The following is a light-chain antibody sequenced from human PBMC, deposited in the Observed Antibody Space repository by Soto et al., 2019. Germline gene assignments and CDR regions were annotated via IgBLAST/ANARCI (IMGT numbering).Light chain of an antibody. V-gene: IGKV1-5*01. J-gene: IGKJ1*01. CDR3: QQYTNTNNPWM. Sequence: DIQVTQSPPTLSASVGDRVTITCRASQTISTWMAWYQQKPGKAPKLLVYDASTLQSGVASRFSGSGCGPEFTLIISGLQPDDSATYYCQQYTNTNNPWMFGQGTKVDIK. CDR1: QTISTW. CDR2: DAS.